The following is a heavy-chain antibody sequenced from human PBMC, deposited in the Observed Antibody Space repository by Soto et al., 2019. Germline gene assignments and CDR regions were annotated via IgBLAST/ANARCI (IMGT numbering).Heavy chain of an antibody. V-gene: IGHV5-51*01. J-gene: IGHJ3*02. CDR2: IYPGDSDT. CDR1: GYSFTSYW. D-gene: IGHD2-2*01. CDR3: ARLPRGSTSWHWDAFDI. Sequence: GESLKISCKDSGYSFTSYWIGWVRQMPGKGLEWMGIIYPGDSDTRYSPSFQGQVTISADQSISTAYLQWSSLKASDTAMYYCARLPRGSTSWHWDAFDIWGQGTMVTVSS.